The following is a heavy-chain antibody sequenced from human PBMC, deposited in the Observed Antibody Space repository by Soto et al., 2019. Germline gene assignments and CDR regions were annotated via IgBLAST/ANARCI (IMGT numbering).Heavy chain of an antibody. CDR2: IYYSGNT. V-gene: IGHV4-30-4*01. J-gene: IGHJ4*02. Sequence: SETLSLTCTVSGGSTSSDNYWSWIRQPPGKGLEWIGHIYYSGNTDYNPSLKSRLAISIDTSKNQFSLKLSSVTAADTAVYFCAREGGESSDGLYYFDSWGQGSLVTVPQ. CDR3: AREGGESSDGLYYFDS. D-gene: IGHD3-16*01. CDR1: GGSTSSDNY.